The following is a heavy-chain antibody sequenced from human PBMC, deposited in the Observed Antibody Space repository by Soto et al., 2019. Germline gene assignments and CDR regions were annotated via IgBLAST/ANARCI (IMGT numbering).Heavy chain of an antibody. D-gene: IGHD3-10*01. Sequence: PSETLSLTCTVSGGSISSYYWSWIRQPPGKGLEWIGYIYYSGSTNYNPSLKSRVTISVDTSKNQFSLKLSSVTAADTAVYYCARHLRITMVRGVLVPFDYWGQGTLVTVSS. J-gene: IGHJ4*02. V-gene: IGHV4-59*08. CDR3: ARHLRITMVRGVLVPFDY. CDR1: GGSISSYY. CDR2: IYYSGST.